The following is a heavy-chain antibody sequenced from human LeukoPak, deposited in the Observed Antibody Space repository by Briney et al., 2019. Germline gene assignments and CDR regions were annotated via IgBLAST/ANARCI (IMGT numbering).Heavy chain of an antibody. CDR1: GGTFSSYA. J-gene: IGHJ3*02. CDR3: ARSLYYYDSSGYYHEAFDI. V-gene: IGHV1-69*13. Sequence: ASVKVSCKASGGTFSSYAISWGRQAPGQGLEWVGGIIPIFGTANYAQKFQGRVTITADESTSTAYMWLSRLRSEDTAVYYCARSLYYYDSSGYYHEAFDIWGQGTMVTVSS. CDR2: IIPIFGTA. D-gene: IGHD3-22*01.